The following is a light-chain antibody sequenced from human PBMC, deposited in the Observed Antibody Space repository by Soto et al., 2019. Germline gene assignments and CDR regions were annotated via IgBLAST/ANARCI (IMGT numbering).Light chain of an antibody. CDR2: DAS. CDR3: QQYGISPRT. CDR1: QSVSSSY. Sequence: EIVLTQSPGTLCLSPGERATLSCRASQSVSSSYLAWDQQKPGQAPRLLIYDASSRPTGIPDRFSGSGSGTDFTLTISRLEPEDFAVYYCQQYGISPRTFGQGTKVEIK. J-gene: IGKJ1*01. V-gene: IGKV3-20*01.